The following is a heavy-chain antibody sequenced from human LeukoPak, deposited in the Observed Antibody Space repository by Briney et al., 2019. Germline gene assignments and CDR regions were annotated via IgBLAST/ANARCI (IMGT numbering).Heavy chain of an antibody. Sequence: SETLSLTCTVSGGSISSSSYYWSWIRQPAGKGLEWIGRIYTSGSINYNPTNYNPPLKSRVTMSVDTSKNHFSLQLTSVTAADTAVYYCARRGSGYAFDIWGQGTMVTVSS. V-gene: IGHV4-61*02. CDR3: ARRGSGYAFDI. D-gene: IGHD3-16*01. J-gene: IGHJ3*02. CDR2: IYTSGSINYNPT. CDR1: GGSISSSSYY.